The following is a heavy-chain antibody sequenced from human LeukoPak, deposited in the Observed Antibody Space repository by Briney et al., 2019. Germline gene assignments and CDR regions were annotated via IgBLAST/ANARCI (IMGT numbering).Heavy chain of an antibody. Sequence: GGSLRLSCAASGFTVSSNYMSWVRQAPGKGLEWVSVIYSGGSTYYADSVKGRFTISRDNAKNSLYLQMNSLRAEDTAVYYCARDPLGAGWFDPWGQGTLVTVSS. V-gene: IGHV3-66*01. J-gene: IGHJ5*02. CDR1: GFTVSSNY. CDR3: ARDPLGAGWFDP. CDR2: IYSGGST. D-gene: IGHD1-26*01.